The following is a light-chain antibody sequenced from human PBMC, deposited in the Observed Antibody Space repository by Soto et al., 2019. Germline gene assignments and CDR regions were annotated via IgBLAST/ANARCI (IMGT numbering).Light chain of an antibody. CDR2: LNSDGSH. V-gene: IGLV4-69*01. CDR1: SGHSNYA. CDR3: QTWGSGIVV. Sequence: QLVLTQSPSASASLGASVKLTCTLSSGHSNYAIAWHQQQSEKGPRYLMKLNSDGSHNKGDGIPDRFSGSSSGAERYLTISSLQSEDEADYYCQTWGSGIVVFGRGTKLTVL. J-gene: IGLJ2*01.